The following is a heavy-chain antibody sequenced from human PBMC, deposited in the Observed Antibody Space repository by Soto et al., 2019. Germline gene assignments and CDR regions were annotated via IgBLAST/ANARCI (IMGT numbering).Heavy chain of an antibody. CDR3: ARASRGWYNYYYYGMDV. Sequence: DAVQVSCKASGYTFTSYDINWVRQATGQGLEWMGWMNPNSGNTGYAQKFQGRVTMTRNTSISTAYMELSSLRSEDTAVYYCARASRGWYNYYYYGMDVWGQGNTVTV. J-gene: IGHJ6*02. V-gene: IGHV1-8*01. D-gene: IGHD6-19*01. CDR2: MNPNSGNT. CDR1: GYTFTSYD.